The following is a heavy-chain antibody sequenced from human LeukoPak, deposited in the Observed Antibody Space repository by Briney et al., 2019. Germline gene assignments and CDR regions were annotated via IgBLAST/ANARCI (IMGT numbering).Heavy chain of an antibody. CDR3: AKDADRSGYNGDWYFDL. Sequence: GGSLRLSCAASGFTFSSYGMSWVRQAPGKGLEWVSAISGSGGSTHYADSVKGRFSISRDNSKNTMSVQMNSLRPEDTAVYYCAKDADRSGYNGDWYFDLWGRGTLVTVSS. CDR2: ISGSGGST. D-gene: IGHD3-22*01. J-gene: IGHJ2*01. V-gene: IGHV3-23*01. CDR1: GFTFSSYG.